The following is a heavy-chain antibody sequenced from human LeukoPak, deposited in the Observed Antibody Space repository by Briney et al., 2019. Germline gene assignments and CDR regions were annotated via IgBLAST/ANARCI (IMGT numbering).Heavy chain of an antibody. J-gene: IGHJ4*02. V-gene: IGHV1-18*01. CDR3: ASWAAAGTGGFDY. CDR2: ISAYNGNT. Sequence: ASVKVSCKASGYTFTSYGISWVRQAPGQGLEWMGWISAYNGNTNYAQKFQGRVTITRDTSASTAYMDLSSLRSEDTAVYYCASWAAAGTGGFDYWGQGTLVTVSS. CDR1: GYTFTSYG. D-gene: IGHD6-13*01.